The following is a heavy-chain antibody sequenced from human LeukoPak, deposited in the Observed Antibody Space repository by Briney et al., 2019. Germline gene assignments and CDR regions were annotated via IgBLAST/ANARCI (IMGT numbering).Heavy chain of an antibody. CDR1: GFTFSSYE. V-gene: IGHV3-48*03. Sequence: QTGGSLRLSCAASGFTFSSYEMNWVRQAPGKGLEWVSYISSSGSTIYYADSVKGRFTISRDNAKNSLYLQMNSLRAEDTAVYYCAREASTGAFDIWGQGTMVTVSS. J-gene: IGHJ3*02. D-gene: IGHD1-14*01. CDR2: ISSSGSTI. CDR3: AREASTGAFDI.